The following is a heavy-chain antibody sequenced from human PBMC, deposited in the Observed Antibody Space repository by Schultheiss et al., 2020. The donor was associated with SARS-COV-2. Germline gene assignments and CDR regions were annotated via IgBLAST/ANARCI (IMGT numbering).Heavy chain of an antibody. CDR2: ISYDGSNK. J-gene: IGHJ6*02. D-gene: IGHD1-1*01. CDR3: ARGAIWNDGSRGMDV. CDR1: GFTFSSYG. Sequence: GGSLRLSCSASGFTFSSYGMHWVRQAPGKGLEWVAVISYDGSNKYYADSVKGRFTISRDNSKNTLYLQMNSLRAEDTAVYYCARGAIWNDGSRGMDVWGQGTTVTVSS. V-gene: IGHV3-30*03.